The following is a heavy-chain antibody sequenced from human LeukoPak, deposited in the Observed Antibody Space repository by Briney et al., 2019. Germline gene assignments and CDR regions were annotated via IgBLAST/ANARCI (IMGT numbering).Heavy chain of an antibody. CDR3: TTLSTVGGVIVSSY. Sequence: GGSLLPSFRASGSGFTFTTTWMGWVRQAPGKGLDWVGRIKSISDGGTTEYAASVKGRFTISRDDLKNTVYLQMSSLKTEDTAVYYCTTLSTVGGVIVSSYWGQGTLVTVSS. J-gene: IGHJ4*02. CDR2: IKSISDGGTT. V-gene: IGHV3-15*01. CDR1: GSGFTFTTTW. D-gene: IGHD3-16*02.